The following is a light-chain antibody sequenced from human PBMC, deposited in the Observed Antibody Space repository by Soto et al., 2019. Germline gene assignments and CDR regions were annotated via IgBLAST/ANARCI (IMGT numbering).Light chain of an antibody. Sequence: EVVMTQSPATLSVTPGERATLSCRASQTVNSNLAWYQQKPGQAPRLLIYGASTRAPGVPARLSGSRSGTEFTLIISSLQSEDVGAYYCQEYNNWPPWTFGQGTKVDIK. CDR2: GAS. CDR1: QTVNSN. V-gene: IGKV3-15*01. CDR3: QEYNNWPPWT. J-gene: IGKJ1*01.